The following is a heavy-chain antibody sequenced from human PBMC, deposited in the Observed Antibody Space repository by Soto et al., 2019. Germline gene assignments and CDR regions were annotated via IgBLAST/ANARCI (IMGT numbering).Heavy chain of an antibody. D-gene: IGHD3-10*01. CDR3: ARGWGGAFDI. CDR1: GGSISSYY. Sequence: QVQLQESGPGLVKPSETLSLTCTVSGGSISSYYWSWIRQPPGKGLEWMGYIYYSGITNYNPSPKIRVTISVDTSNYQFSLKLSSVTAADTAVYYCARGWGGAFDIWGQGTMGTVSS. V-gene: IGHV4-59*01. J-gene: IGHJ3*02. CDR2: IYYSGIT.